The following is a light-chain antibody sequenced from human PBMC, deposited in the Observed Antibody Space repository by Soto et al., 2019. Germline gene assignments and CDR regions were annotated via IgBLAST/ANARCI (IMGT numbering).Light chain of an antibody. CDR3: SSYTTSNTRQIV. Sequence: QSXLTQPASVSGSPGQSITISCTGTSSDVGGYTYVSWYQHHPGKAPKLIIYDVINRPSGVSIRFSGSKSDNTASLTISGLQPEDEADYHCSSYTTSNTRQIVFGTGTKVTVL. CDR2: DVI. CDR1: SSDVGGYTY. V-gene: IGLV2-14*03. J-gene: IGLJ1*01.